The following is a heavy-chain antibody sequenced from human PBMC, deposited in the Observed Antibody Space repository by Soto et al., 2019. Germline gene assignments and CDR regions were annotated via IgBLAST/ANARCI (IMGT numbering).Heavy chain of an antibody. Sequence: SVTVSCTASGFTFTSSAVQWVRQDRGQRLEWIGWIVVGSGNTNYAQKFQERVTITRDMSTSTAYMELSSLRSEDTAVYYCARARRDGYNILTFDYWGQGTLVTVSS. CDR3: ARARRDGYNILTFDY. V-gene: IGHV1-58*01. J-gene: IGHJ4*02. D-gene: IGHD5-12*01. CDR2: IVVGSGNT. CDR1: GFTFTSSA.